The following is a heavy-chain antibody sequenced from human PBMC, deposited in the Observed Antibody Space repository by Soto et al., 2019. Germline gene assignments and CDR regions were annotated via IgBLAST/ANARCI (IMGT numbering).Heavy chain of an antibody. D-gene: IGHD6-19*01. V-gene: IGHV4-39*01. Sequence: PSETLSLTCTVSGGSISSSSYYWSWIRQPPGKGLEWIGSIYYSGSTYYNPSLKSRVTISVDTSKNQFSLKLSSVTAADTAVYYCARLSAVSGKYYYGMDVWGQGTTVTVSS. CDR3: ARLSAVSGKYYYGMDV. J-gene: IGHJ6*02. CDR1: GGSISSSSYY. CDR2: IYYSGST.